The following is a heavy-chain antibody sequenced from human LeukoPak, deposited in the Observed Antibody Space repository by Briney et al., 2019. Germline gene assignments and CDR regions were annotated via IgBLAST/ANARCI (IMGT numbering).Heavy chain of an antibody. J-gene: IGHJ5*02. Sequence: ASVKVSCTASGYTVTSYGISWVRQAPGHRLEWMGGISAYNGNTNYAQKLQGRVTMTTDTSTSTTYMELRSLRSDDTAVYYCARAYTYYYGAGDNWFDPWGQGTLVTVSS. CDR2: ISAYNGNT. V-gene: IGHV1-18*01. CDR1: GYTVTSYG. D-gene: IGHD3-10*01. CDR3: ARAYTYYYGAGDNWFDP.